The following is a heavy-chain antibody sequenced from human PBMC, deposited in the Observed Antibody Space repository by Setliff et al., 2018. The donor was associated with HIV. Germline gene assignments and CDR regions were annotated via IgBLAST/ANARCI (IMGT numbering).Heavy chain of an antibody. CDR1: GYTFSSYG. V-gene: IGHV1-18*01. Sequence: ASVKVSCKASGYTFSSYGISWVRQAPGQGLEWMGGINPNTGNTHYPPSFQGRVTMTRDTSTTTAYMELSSLRSDDTAVYYCAKNYFDTSGWSAVDYWGQGTLVTVSS. J-gene: IGHJ4*02. CDR2: INPNTGNT. CDR3: AKNYFDTSGWSAVDY. D-gene: IGHD3-22*01.